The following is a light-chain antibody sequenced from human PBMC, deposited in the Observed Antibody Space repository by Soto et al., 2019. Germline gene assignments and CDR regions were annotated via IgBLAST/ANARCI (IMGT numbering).Light chain of an antibody. CDR3: QQYYSYPLT. J-gene: IGKJ4*01. V-gene: IGKV1-5*03. CDR2: KAS. Sequence: DIQMTQSPSTLSASVGDRVTITCRASQSISSWLAWYQQKPGKAPKFLIFKASSLESGVPSWFSGSGSVREFTLNISTLQPDEFAAYDGQQYYSYPLTFGGGTKVEIK. CDR1: QSISSW.